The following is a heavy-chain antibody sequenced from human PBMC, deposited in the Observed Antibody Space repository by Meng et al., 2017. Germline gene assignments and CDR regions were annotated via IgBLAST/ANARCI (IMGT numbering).Heavy chain of an antibody. D-gene: IGHD1-26*01. Sequence: VKHSQWGAGRLNPSETPSLTCAVYGGFFRGYYWSWIRQPPGKGLEWIGEINHSGSTNYNPSLKSRVTISVDTSKNQFSLKLSSVTAADTAVYYCARRGQTYWDGPGKREVFDYWGQGTLVTVSS. CDR2: INHSGST. J-gene: IGHJ4*02. CDR3: ARRGQTYWDGPGKREVFDY. V-gene: IGHV4-34*01. CDR1: GGFFRGYY.